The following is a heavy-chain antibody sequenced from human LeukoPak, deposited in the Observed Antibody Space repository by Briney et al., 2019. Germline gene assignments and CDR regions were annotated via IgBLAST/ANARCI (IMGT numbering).Heavy chain of an antibody. CDR2: INHSGST. V-gene: IGHV4-34*01. CDR1: GGSISSGGYY. Sequence: SETLSLTCAVSGGSISSGGYYWSWIRQPPGKGLEWIGEINHSGSTNYNPSLKSRVTISVDTSKNQFSLKLSSVTAADTAVYYCARGATVVTPAGYYYYGMDVWGQGTTVTVSS. CDR3: ARGATVVTPAGYYYYGMDV. D-gene: IGHD4-23*01. J-gene: IGHJ6*02.